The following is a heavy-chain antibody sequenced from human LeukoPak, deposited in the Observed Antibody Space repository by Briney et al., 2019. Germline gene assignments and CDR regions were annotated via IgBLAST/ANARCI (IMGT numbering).Heavy chain of an antibody. CDR3: AKATMVRGPGYFDY. CDR2: ISGSGGST. J-gene: IGHJ4*02. Sequence: GTLSLTCAVSGGSISSSNWWSWVRQPPGKGLEWVSAISGSGGSTYYADSVKGRFTISRDNSKNTLYLQMNSLRAEDTAVYYCAKATMVRGPGYFDYWGQGTLVTVSS. V-gene: IGHV3-23*01. CDR1: GGSISSSN. D-gene: IGHD3-10*01.